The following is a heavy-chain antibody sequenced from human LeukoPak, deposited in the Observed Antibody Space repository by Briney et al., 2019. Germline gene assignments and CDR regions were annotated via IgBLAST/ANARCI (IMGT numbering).Heavy chain of an antibody. Sequence: GGSLRLSCAASGFTVSSNYMSWVRQAPGKGLEWVSVIYSGGSTYYADSLKGRFTISRDNSKNTLYLQMNSLRAEDTAVYYCARAGTISSSWQDYYYYGMDVWGQGTTVTVSS. J-gene: IGHJ6*02. V-gene: IGHV3-66*01. D-gene: IGHD6-13*01. CDR3: ARAGTISSSWQDYYYYGMDV. CDR1: GFTVSSNY. CDR2: IYSGGST.